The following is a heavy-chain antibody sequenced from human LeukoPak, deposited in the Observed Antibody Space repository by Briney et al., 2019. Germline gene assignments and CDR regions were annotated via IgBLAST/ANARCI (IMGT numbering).Heavy chain of an antibody. CDR3: ARDAPRVGGPGRRHYFDY. Sequence: GASVKVSCKASGYTFTGYYMHWVRQAPGQGLEWMGWISAYNGNTNYAQKLQGRVTMTTDTSTSTAYMELRSLRSDDTAVYYCARDAPRVGGPGRRHYFDYWGQGTLVTVSS. D-gene: IGHD3-16*01. J-gene: IGHJ4*02. V-gene: IGHV1-18*04. CDR1: GYTFTGYY. CDR2: ISAYNGNT.